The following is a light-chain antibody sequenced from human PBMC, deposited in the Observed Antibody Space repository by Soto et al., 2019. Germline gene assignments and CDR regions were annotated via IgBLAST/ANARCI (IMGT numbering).Light chain of an antibody. CDR2: EVS. CDR3: SSYTSSSPHVE. J-gene: IGLJ2*01. Sequence: QSALTQPASVSGSPGQSITISCTGTSSDVGGYNYVSWYQQHPGKAPKLMIYEVSNRPSGVSNRFSGSKSGNTASLTISGLQAEDEADFYCSSYTSSSPHVEFGGGTKLTVL. CDR1: SSDVGGYNY. V-gene: IGLV2-14*01.